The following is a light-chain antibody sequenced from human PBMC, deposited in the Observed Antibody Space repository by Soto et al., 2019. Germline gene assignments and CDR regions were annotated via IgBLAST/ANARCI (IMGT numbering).Light chain of an antibody. Sequence: EIVLTQSPGTLSLSPGEKATLSCRASQSVGDTFLSWYQQKPGLAPRLLIYGVSNRATGIPDRFSGSGSGTEFIITISRLEPEDFALYYCGQFVSSPPRTFGQGTKVAIK. J-gene: IGKJ1*01. CDR1: QSVGDTF. V-gene: IGKV3-20*01. CDR2: GVS. CDR3: GQFVSSPPRT.